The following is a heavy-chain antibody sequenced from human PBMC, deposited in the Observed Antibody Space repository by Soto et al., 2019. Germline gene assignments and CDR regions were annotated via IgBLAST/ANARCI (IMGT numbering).Heavy chain of an antibody. J-gene: IGHJ4*02. Sequence: QVQLVQSGAEMKKPGSSVKVSCQSSGGTFNTYAMNWVRQDPGQGPEWMGDISPMFGAANYAPKFQGRVTITADDSTGTSDMQLSSLTSEDTALYFCAREVQVHTPAFVYWGQGTLVTVSS. CDR1: GGTFNTYA. CDR2: ISPMFGAA. V-gene: IGHV1-69*19. CDR3: AREVQVHTPAFVY. D-gene: IGHD3-10*01.